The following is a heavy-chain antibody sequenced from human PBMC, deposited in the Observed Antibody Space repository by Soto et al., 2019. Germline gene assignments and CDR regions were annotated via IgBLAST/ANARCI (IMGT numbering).Heavy chain of an antibody. J-gene: IGHJ5*02. Sequence: QVQLVESGGGVVQPGRSLRLSCAASGFTFSSYGMHWVRQAPGKGLEWVAAISYDGSNKYYADSVKGRFTISRDNSKNTLYLQRHSLIAEYTAVYYWAKANGWFGEFRWFDPWGQGPLVTVSS. CDR2: ISYDGSNK. CDR1: GFTFSSYG. V-gene: IGHV3-30*18. CDR3: AKANGWFGEFRWFDP. D-gene: IGHD3-10*01.